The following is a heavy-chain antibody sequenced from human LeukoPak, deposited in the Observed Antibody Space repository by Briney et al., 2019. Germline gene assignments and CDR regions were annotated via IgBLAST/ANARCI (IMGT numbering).Heavy chain of an antibody. CDR2: IYHTVSS. Sequence: SETLSLTCAVSGGSINSGGYSWSWIRQPPGKGLEWIGNIYHTVSSYYNPSLKSRVIMSIDRSKNQFSLQLSSVTAADTAVYYCAREYYGAYTYRYFDLWGRGTLVSVSS. CDR1: GGSINSGGYS. CDR3: AREYYGAYTYRYFDL. V-gene: IGHV4-30-2*01. J-gene: IGHJ2*01. D-gene: IGHD4-17*01.